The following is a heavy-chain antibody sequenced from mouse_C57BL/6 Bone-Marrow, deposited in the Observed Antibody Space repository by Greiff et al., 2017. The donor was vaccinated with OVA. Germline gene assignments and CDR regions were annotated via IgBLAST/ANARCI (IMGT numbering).Heavy chain of an antibody. CDR2: ISNGGGRT. Sequence: EVQVVESGGGLVQPGGSLKLSCAASGFTFSDYYMYWVRQTPEKRLEWVAYISNGGGRTYYTDTVKGRFTISKDNATQPLYLQMSRLKSEDTAMYYCARHGTGSSPLDYWGQGTTLTVSS. J-gene: IGHJ2*01. D-gene: IGHD1-1*01. CDR3: ARHGTGSSPLDY. V-gene: IGHV5-12*01. CDR1: GFTFSDYY.